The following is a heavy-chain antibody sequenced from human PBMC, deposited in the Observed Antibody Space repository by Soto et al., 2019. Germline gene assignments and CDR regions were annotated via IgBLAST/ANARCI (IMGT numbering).Heavy chain of an antibody. J-gene: IGHJ3*02. Sequence: EVQLLESGGGLVQPGGSLRLSCVASGFTFSSNAMSWVRQAPGKGLEWVSHITSGSGGGTYYADSVKGRFTISRDNAKNTFYMQMNSLRVEDTAVYDSGKGSGGAFDIWGHGTLVTVSS. CDR3: GKGSGGAFDI. CDR1: GFTFSSNA. D-gene: IGHD3-10*01. CDR2: ITSGSGGGT. V-gene: IGHV3-23*01.